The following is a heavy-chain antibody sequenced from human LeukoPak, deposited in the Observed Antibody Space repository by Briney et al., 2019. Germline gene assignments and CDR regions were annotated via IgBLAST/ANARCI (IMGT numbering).Heavy chain of an antibody. Sequence: PGGSLRLSCAASGFTFSSYGMHWVRQAPGKGLEWVAFIRYDESNKYYADSVKGRFTISRDNSKNTLYLQMNSLRAEDTAVYYCAKDSGGRYSGSYYDGLGDFDYWGQGTLVTVSS. CDR2: IRYDESNK. D-gene: IGHD1-26*01. CDR3: AKDSGGRYSGSYYDGLGDFDY. CDR1: GFTFSSYG. V-gene: IGHV3-30*02. J-gene: IGHJ4*02.